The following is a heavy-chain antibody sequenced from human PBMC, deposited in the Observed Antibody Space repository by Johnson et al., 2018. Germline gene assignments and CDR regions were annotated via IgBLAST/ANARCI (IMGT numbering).Heavy chain of an antibody. D-gene: IGHD4-11*01. J-gene: IGHJ6*02. CDR1: GFTFGDYA. CDR2: IRSKAYGGTT. CDR3: TVSNSPPSPVCMDV. V-gene: IGHV3-49*05. Sequence: EVQLVESGGGLVKPGRSLRLSCTASGFTFGDYAMSWFRQAPGKGLEWVGFIRSKAYGGTTEYAASVKGRFTISRDDSKSIPYLQMNSLKTEDTAVYYWTVSNSPPSPVCMDVWGQGTTVTVSS.